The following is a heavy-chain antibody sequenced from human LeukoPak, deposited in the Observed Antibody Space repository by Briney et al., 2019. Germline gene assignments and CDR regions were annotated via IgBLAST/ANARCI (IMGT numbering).Heavy chain of an antibody. CDR1: GYTFTSYY. J-gene: IGHJ3*02. CDR3: ARDWGYSYGFYAFDI. V-gene: IGHV1-46*01. Sequence: ASVKVSCTASGYTFTSYYMHWVRQAPGQGLEWMGIINPSGGSTSYAQKFQGRVTMTRDTSTSTVYMELSSLRSEDTAVYYCARDWGYSYGFYAFDIWGQGTMVTVSS. D-gene: IGHD5-18*01. CDR2: INPSGGST.